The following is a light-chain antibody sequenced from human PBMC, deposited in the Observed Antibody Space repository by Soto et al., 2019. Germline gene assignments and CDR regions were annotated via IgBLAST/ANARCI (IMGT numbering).Light chain of an antibody. CDR1: QAVFSN. J-gene: IGKJ1*01. CDR3: QQYNDWPWT. V-gene: IGKV3-15*01. Sequence: EIVMTQSPATLSVSPGERATLSCRASQAVFSNLAWYQQKPGQAPRLLIYGASTRAAAIPGRFSGSGSGTEFTLTISSLQSEDFAVYSCQQYNDWPWTFGQGTKVEIK. CDR2: GAS.